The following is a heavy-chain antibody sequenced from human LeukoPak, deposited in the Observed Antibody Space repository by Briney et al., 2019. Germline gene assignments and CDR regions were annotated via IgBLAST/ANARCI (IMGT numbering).Heavy chain of an antibody. CDR3: AKDYYDILTGYYMDV. CDR2: ISGTSTYI. V-gene: IGHV3-21*04. J-gene: IGHJ6*03. CDR1: GFSFSTYF. Sequence: GGSLRLSCAASGFSFSTYFMNWVRQTPGKGLEWVSSISGTSTYIYYADSVKGRFTISRDNAKNSLYLQMNSLRPEDTALYYCAKDYYDILTGYYMDVWGKGTTVTISS. D-gene: IGHD3-9*01.